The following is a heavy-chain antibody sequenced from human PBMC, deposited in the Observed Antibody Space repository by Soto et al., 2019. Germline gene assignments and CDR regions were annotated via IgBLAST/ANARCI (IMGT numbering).Heavy chain of an antibody. CDR2: ISAYNGNT. D-gene: IGHD1-26*01. Sequence: ASVKVSCKASCYTFSSYGISWVRQAPGQGLEWMGWISAYNGNTNYAQKLQGRVTMTTDTSTSTAYMELRSLRSDDTAVYYCARVVVGAGYFDYWGQGTLVTVSS. CDR3: ARVVVGAGYFDY. CDR1: CYTFSSYG. J-gene: IGHJ4*02. V-gene: IGHV1-18*01.